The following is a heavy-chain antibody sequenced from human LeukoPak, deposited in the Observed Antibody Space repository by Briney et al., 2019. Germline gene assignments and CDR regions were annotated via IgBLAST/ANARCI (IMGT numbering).Heavy chain of an antibody. CDR1: GFTFSSCG. Sequence: GRSLILSCAASGFTFSSCGMHWVRQAPGKGLEWVAVIWYDGSNKYYADSVKGRFTISRDNSKNTLYLQMNSLRAEDTAVYYCASRIVVVITTGYAFDIWGQGTMVTVSS. CDR3: ASRIVVVITTGYAFDI. D-gene: IGHD3-22*01. J-gene: IGHJ3*02. V-gene: IGHV3-33*01. CDR2: IWYDGSNK.